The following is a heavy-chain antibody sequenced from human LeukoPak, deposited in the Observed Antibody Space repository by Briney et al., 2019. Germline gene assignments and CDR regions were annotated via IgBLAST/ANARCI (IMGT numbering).Heavy chain of an antibody. Sequence: GGSLRLSCAVSGFTFSSYTMNWVRQAPGKGLEWVSSISGSTTFMYYADSVKGRFTISRDTAKNSLFLQMNSLRAEDTAVYYCARTYHAFDFWGQGTMVTVSS. J-gene: IGHJ3*01. CDR3: ARTYHAFDF. D-gene: IGHD2-2*01. CDR1: GFTFSSYT. CDR2: ISGSTTFM. V-gene: IGHV3-21*01.